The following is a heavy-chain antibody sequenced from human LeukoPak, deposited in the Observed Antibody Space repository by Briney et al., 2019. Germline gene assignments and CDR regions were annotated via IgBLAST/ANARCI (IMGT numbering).Heavy chain of an antibody. CDR3: AADPYYYDSSGYYYAGFDP. CDR2: IAFGSGKT. D-gene: IGHD3-22*01. Sequence: GASVKVSCKASGFTFTTTAMQWVRQARGQRLEWIGWIAFGSGKTKYAQKFQERVTITRDMSTITAFMELSSLRSEDTAVYYCAADPYYYDSSGYYYAGFDPWGQGTLDTVSS. CDR1: GFTFTTTA. V-gene: IGHV1-58*02. J-gene: IGHJ5*02.